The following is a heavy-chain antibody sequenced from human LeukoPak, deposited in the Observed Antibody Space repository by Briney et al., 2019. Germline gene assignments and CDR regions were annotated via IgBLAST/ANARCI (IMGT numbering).Heavy chain of an antibody. CDR1: GFTFSSYG. V-gene: IGHV3-30*18. D-gene: IGHD5-24*01. CDR3: AKDPGEMTTRNYFDY. Sequence: PGGSLRLSCAASGFTFSSYGMHWVSQAPGKWLEWVAVISYDGSNKYYADSVKGRFTISRDNSKNTLYLQMNSLRPEDTAVYYCAKDPGEMTTRNYFDYWGQGTLVTVSS. J-gene: IGHJ4*02. CDR2: ISYDGSNK.